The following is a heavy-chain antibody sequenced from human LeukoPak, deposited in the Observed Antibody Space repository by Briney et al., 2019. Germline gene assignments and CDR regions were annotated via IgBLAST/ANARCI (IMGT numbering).Heavy chain of an antibody. D-gene: IGHD3-22*01. CDR2: ISGSGGST. CDR1: GFTFSNYG. CDR3: AKSPLLVPRRQYYYDSSGTYY. J-gene: IGHJ4*02. V-gene: IGHV3-23*01. Sequence: GGSLRLSCAASGFTFSNYGMNWVRQAPGKGLEWVSAISGSGGSTYYADSVKGRFTISRDNSKNTLYLQMNSLRAEDTAVYYCAKSPLLVPRRQYYYDSSGTYYWGQGTLVTVSS.